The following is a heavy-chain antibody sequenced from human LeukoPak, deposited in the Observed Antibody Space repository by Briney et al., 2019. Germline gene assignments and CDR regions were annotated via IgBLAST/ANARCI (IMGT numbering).Heavy chain of an antibody. D-gene: IGHD3-16*01. J-gene: IGHJ3*01. Sequence: SSYGMHWIRQPPGKGLERVGSIFYTGHTFYNPSLKSRLSISLDTSKNQFSLKLNSVTAADTAVYYCARNHFLGGAFDLWGQGTVVTVSS. CDR3: ARNHFLGGAFDL. CDR2: IFYTGHT. CDR1: SSYG. V-gene: IGHV4-39*01.